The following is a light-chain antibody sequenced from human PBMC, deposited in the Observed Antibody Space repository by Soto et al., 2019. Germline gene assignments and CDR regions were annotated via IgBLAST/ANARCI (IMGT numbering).Light chain of an antibody. CDR1: SSNIGSYD. CDR2: GKN. V-gene: IGLV1-40*01. J-gene: IGLJ1*01. Sequence: QSALTQPPSVSGAPGQRVTISCTGRSSNIGSYDVHWYQQLPGAAPKLLIDGKNNRPSGVPDRFSGSKSGTSASLAITGLQAEDEAEYYCQTHDSGLSTYNYVFGTGT. CDR3: QTHDSGLSTYNYV.